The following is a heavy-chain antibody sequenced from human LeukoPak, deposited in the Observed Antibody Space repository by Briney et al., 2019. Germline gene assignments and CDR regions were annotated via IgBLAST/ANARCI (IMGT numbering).Heavy chain of an antibody. J-gene: IGHJ4*02. Sequence: SETLSLTCAVYGGSFSGYYWSWSRQPPGKGLEWVGEINHSGSTNYNPSLKSRVTISVDTSKNQFSLKLSSVTAADTAVYYCARRFGELLPHYFDYWGQGTLVTVSS. CDR2: INHSGST. CDR1: GGSFSGYY. V-gene: IGHV4-34*01. CDR3: ARRFGELLPHYFDY. D-gene: IGHD3-10*01.